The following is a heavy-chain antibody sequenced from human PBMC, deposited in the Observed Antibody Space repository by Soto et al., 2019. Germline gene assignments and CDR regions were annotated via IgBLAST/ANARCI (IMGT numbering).Heavy chain of an antibody. CDR1: GGTLSSYT. D-gene: IGHD2-2*01. V-gene: IGHV1-69*02. CDR3: ARVKGFCSDTSSQDFDY. Sequence: SVKVSCKASGGTLSSYTFSWVRQAPGQGLEWMGRVIPNLGVTNYAKKFQGRFTIVVDTSTSTAYMELNSLRYEDTAVYYCARVKGFCSDTSSQDFDYGGQEPRVTVP. J-gene: IGHJ4*02. CDR2: VIPNLGVT.